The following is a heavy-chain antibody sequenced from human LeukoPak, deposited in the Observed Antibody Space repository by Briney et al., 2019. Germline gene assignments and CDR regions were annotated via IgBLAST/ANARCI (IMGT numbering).Heavy chain of an antibody. CDR3: AKTGSSRFDY. CDR2: FSGSGGST. D-gene: IGHD1-26*01. CDR1: GLTFSSYA. Sequence: GGSLRLSCAASGLTFSSYAMSWVRQAPGKGLEWVSAFSGSGGSTYYADSVKGRFTISRDNSKNTLFLQMNSLRAEDTAVYYCAKTGSSRFDYWGQGTLVTVSS. V-gene: IGHV3-23*01. J-gene: IGHJ4*02.